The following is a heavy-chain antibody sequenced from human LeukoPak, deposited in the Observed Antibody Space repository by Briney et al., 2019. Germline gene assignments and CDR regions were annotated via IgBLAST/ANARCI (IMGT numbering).Heavy chain of an antibody. CDR2: TSYDGGFK. V-gene: IGHV3-30*01. D-gene: IGHD3-3*01. J-gene: IGHJ4*02. Sequence: PGRSLRLSCAASGFTFNIYAMHWVRQAPGKGLEWVAVTSYDGGFKYYADSVKGRFTISRDNSKNTLYLQMNSLRAEDTAVYYCAKGIRRGVVPHSFDYWGQGTLVTVSS. CDR1: GFTFNIYA. CDR3: AKGIRRGVVPHSFDY.